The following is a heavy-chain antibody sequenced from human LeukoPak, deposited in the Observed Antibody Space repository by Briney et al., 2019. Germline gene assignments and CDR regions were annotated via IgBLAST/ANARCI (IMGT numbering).Heavy chain of an antibody. CDR1: GGSFSGYY. Sequence: SETLSLTCAVYGGSFSGYYWSWIRQPPGKGLEWIGEINHSGSTNYNPSLKSRVTISVDTSKNQFSLKLSSVTAADTAVYYCARFRRSGRNFDYWDQGPLVTVSS. J-gene: IGHJ4*02. V-gene: IGHV4-34*01. D-gene: IGHD2-15*01. CDR3: ARFRRSGRNFDY. CDR2: INHSGST.